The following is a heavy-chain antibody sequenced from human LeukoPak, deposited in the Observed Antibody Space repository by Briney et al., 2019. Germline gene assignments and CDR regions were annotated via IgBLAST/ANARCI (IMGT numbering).Heavy chain of an antibody. CDR2: IWYDGSNK. J-gene: IGHJ4*02. CDR1: GFTFSRYG. D-gene: IGHD2-21*02. V-gene: IGHV3-33*01. CDR3: ARDYCGGDCYVYY. Sequence: GGSLRLSCAASGFTFSRYGMHWVRQAPGKGLEWVAVIWYDGSNKYYADSVKGRFTISRDNSKNTLYLQMNSLRAEDTAVYYCARDYCGGDCYVYYWGQGTLVTVSS.